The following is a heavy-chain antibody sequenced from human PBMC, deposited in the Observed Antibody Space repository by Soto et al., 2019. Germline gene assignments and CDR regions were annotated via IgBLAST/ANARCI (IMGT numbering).Heavy chain of an antibody. D-gene: IGHD3-3*01. CDR3: AARGSGFPT. CDR2: IYYGGTT. J-gene: IGHJ5*02. CDR1: GGSINNNKYY. V-gene: IGHV4-39*01. Sequence: PSETLSLTCTVSGGSINNNKYYWVWIRQPPGKGLEWIGSIYYGGTTXYNPSLTXXVTISFDTSTNXFSLKXTSVSASDTAVYYCAARGSGFPTWCRGALVTVSS.